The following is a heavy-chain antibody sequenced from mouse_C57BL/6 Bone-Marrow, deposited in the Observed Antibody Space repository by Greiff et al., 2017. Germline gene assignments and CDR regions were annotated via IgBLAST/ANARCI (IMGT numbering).Heavy chain of an antibody. J-gene: IGHJ4*01. V-gene: IGHV1-39*01. CDR1: GYSFTDYN. D-gene: IGHD2-4*01. CDR2: INPNYGTT. CDR3: ERGDDYGYAMDY. Sequence: VQLKQSGPELVKPGASVKISCKASGYSFTDYNMNWVKQSNGKSLEWIGLINPNYGTTSYNQKFKGKDTLTVDQSSRTAYMQLNSLTSEDSAVYYCERGDDYGYAMDYWGQGTSVTVSS.